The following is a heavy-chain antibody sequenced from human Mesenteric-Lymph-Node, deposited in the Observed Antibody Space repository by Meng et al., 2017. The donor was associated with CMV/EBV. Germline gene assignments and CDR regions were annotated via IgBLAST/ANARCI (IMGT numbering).Heavy chain of an antibody. CDR3: ARDPRESCSGRTCTHYFYYGFDV. Sequence: GGSLRLSCAASGFTFDDYAMHWVRQAPGKGLEWVSGISWNSGSIGYADSVKGRFTISRDNAKNSLYLQMNSLRAEDTAVYYCARDPRESCSGRTCTHYFYYGFDVWGQGTTVTVSS. V-gene: IGHV3-9*01. CDR1: GFTFDDYA. D-gene: IGHD2-15*01. CDR2: ISWNSGSI. J-gene: IGHJ6*02.